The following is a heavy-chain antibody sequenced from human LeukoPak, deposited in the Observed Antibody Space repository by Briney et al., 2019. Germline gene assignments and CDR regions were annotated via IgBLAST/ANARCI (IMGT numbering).Heavy chain of an antibody. CDR1: GFTFSSYW. CDR2: ISSDGSST. J-gene: IGHJ4*02. D-gene: IGHD3-22*01. Sequence: GGPLRLSCAASGFTFSSYWMHWVRQAPGKGLVWVSRISSDGSSTDYADSVKGRFTISRDNAKNTLYLQMNSLRAEDTAVYYCASRIPYDSSSYWGQGTLVTVSS. CDR3: ASRIPYDSSSY. V-gene: IGHV3-74*01.